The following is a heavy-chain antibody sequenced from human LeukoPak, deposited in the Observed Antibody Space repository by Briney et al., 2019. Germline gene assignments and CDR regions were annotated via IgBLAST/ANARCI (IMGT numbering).Heavy chain of an antibody. V-gene: IGHV3-74*01. D-gene: IGHD2-2*01. CDR2: INTDGSST. CDR1: GFTFSSYW. CDR3: ARENIVVVPAAEFYYYYYMDV. J-gene: IGHJ6*03. Sequence: PGGSLRLSCAASGFTFSSYWMHWVRQAPGKGLVWVSRINTDGSSTSYADSVKGRFTISRDNAKNTLYLQMNSLRAEDTAVYYCARENIVVVPAAEFYYYYYMDVWGKGTTVTVSS.